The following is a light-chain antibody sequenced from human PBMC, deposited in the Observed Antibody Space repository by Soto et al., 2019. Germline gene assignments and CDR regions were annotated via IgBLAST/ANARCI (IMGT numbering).Light chain of an antibody. CDR3: QQYNRYYT. Sequence: DIQMTQSPSTLSASVGDRVTITCRASQSISSWLAWYQQKPGKAPKLLIYKASSLESGVPSRFSGSGSGTEFTLTISSLQPDDFATYYCQQYNRYYTLGQGTKLEIK. J-gene: IGKJ2*01. CDR1: QSISSW. V-gene: IGKV1-5*03. CDR2: KAS.